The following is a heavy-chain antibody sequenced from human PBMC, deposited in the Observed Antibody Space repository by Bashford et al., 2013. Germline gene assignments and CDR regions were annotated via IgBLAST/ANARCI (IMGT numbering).Heavy chain of an antibody. V-gene: IGHV1-2*02. Sequence: WVRQAPGQGLEWMGWINPNSGGTNYAQKFQGRVTMTRDTSISTAYMELSRLRSDDTAVYYCAREGYRNYYGMDVWGPRDHGHRLL. J-gene: IGHJ6*01. CDR3: AREGYRNYYGMDV. CDR2: INPNSGGT. D-gene: IGHD5-24*01.